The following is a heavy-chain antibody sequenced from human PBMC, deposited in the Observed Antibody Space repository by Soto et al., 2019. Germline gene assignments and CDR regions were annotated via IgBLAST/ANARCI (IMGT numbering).Heavy chain of an antibody. D-gene: IGHD3-10*01. CDR2: MNANSGNT. Sequence: QVQLVQSGAEVKKPGASVKVSCKASGYTFTSYDINWVRQATGQGLEGMGWMNANSGNTGYAQKFQGRVTMTRNTSISTAYMELSSLRSEDTAVYYCAITHLRFGEHHYWGQGTLVTVSS. CDR1: GYTFTSYD. J-gene: IGHJ4*02. V-gene: IGHV1-8*01. CDR3: AITHLRFGEHHY.